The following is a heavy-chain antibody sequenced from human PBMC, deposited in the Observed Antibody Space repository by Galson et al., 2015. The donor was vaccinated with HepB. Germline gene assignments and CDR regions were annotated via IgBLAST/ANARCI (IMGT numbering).Heavy chain of an antibody. V-gene: IGHV3-30*18. J-gene: IGHJ4*02. D-gene: IGHD4-23*01. CDR1: GFTFSSYG. CDR2: ISYDGSNK. Sequence: SLRLSCAASGFTFSSYGMHWVRQAPGKGLEWVAVISYDGSNKYYADSVKGRFTISRDNSKNTLYLQMNSLRAEDTAVYYCAKDRTTVVGGLEYDYWGQGTLVTVSS. CDR3: AKDRTTVVGGLEYDY.